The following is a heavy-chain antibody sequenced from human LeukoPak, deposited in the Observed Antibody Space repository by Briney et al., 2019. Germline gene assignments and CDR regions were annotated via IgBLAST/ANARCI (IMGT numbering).Heavy chain of an antibody. Sequence: PGRSLRLSCVGSGISLSGYGMHWVRQAPGKGLEWVALISHDGSNEYHADSVKGRFTISRDNSKNTLYLQMNSLRAEDTAVYYCAKDPVARSRSSPGDYWGQGTLVTVSP. CDR3: AKDPVARSRSSPGDY. J-gene: IGHJ4*02. D-gene: IGHD6-6*01. V-gene: IGHV3-30*18. CDR2: ISHDGSNE. CDR1: GISLSGYG.